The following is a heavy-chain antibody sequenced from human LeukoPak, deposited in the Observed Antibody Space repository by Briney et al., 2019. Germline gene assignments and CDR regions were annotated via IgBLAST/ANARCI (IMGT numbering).Heavy chain of an antibody. CDR2: ISAYNGNT. CDR1: GGTFSSYA. J-gene: IGHJ4*02. D-gene: IGHD1-7*01. Sequence: VSVKVSCKASGGTFSSYAISWVRQAPGQGLEWMGWISAYNGNTNYAQKLQGRVTMTTDTSTSTAYMELRSLRSDDTAVYYCARGARRWNYPWSGYYFDYWGQGTLVTVSS. V-gene: IGHV1-18*01. CDR3: ARGARRWNYPWSGYYFDY.